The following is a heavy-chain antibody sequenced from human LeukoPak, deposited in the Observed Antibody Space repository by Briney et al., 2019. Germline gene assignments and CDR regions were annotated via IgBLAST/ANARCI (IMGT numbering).Heavy chain of an antibody. CDR3: ARAPPSYSGSYYYFDY. D-gene: IGHD1-26*01. CDR2: IYYSGST. V-gene: IGHV4-59*01. J-gene: IGHJ4*02. CDR1: GGSISSYY. Sequence: PSETLSLTCTVSGGSISSYYWSWIRQPPGKGLEWIGYIYYSGSTNYNPSLKSRVTISVDTSKNQFSLKLSSVTAADTAVYYCARAPPSYSGSYYYFDYWGQGTLVTVSS.